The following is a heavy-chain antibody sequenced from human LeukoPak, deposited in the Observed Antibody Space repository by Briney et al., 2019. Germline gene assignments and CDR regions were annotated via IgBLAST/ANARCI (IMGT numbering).Heavy chain of an antibody. J-gene: IGHJ6*02. CDR2: IYYSGST. V-gene: IGHV4-39*01. Sequence: SETLSLTCTVSGGSISSSSYYWGWIRQPPGKGLEWIGSIYYSGSTYYNPSLKSRVTISVDTSKNQFSLKLSSVTAADTAVYYCARRGKESYYDFWSGYPGYYYGMDVWGQGTTVTVSS. D-gene: IGHD3-3*01. CDR1: GGSISSSSYY. CDR3: ARRGKESYYDFWSGYPGYYYGMDV.